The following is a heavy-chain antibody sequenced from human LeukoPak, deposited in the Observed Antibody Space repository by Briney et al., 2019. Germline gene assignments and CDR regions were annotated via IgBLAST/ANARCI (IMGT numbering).Heavy chain of an antibody. D-gene: IGHD7-27*01. CDR3: ARDLTGPPQDAFDI. J-gene: IGHJ3*02. V-gene: IGHV3-7*01. CDR2: IKQDGSEK. Sequence: PGGSLRLSCAASGFTFSSYWMSWVRQAPGKGLEWVANIKQDGSEKYYVDSVKGRFTISRDNAKNSLYLQMNSLRAEDTAVYYCARDLTGPPQDAFDIWGQGTMVTVSS. CDR1: GFTFSSYW.